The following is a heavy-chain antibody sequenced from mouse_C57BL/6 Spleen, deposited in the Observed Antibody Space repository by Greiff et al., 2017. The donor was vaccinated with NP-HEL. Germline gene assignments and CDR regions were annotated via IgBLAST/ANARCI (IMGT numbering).Heavy chain of an antibody. J-gene: IGHJ1*03. CDR3: ARLRYWYFDV. CDR2: IYPGSGNT. Sequence: QVQLQQSGPELVKPGASVKISCKASGYSFTSYYIHWVKQRPGQGLEWIGWIYPGSGNTKYNEKFKGKATLTADTSSSTAYMQLSSLTSEDSAVYYCARLRYWYFDVWGTGTTVTVSS. D-gene: IGHD1-1*01. CDR1: GYSFTSYY. V-gene: IGHV1-66*01.